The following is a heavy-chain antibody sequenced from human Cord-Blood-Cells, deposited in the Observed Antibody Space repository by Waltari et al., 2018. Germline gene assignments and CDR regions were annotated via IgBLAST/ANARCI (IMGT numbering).Heavy chain of an antibody. CDR3: ARGSSGWYFDY. J-gene: IGHJ4*02. CDR2: RNLTSGGK. Sequence: QVQLVQSGAEVKKPGASVKVSCKASGYTFTGYYMHWVRQAPGQGLEWMGGRNLTSGGKRYGQKFKGWVTMTRETSISTAYMELSRLRSDDTAVYYCARGSSGWYFDYWGQGTLVTVSS. CDR1: GYTFTGYY. D-gene: IGHD6-19*01. V-gene: IGHV1-2*04.